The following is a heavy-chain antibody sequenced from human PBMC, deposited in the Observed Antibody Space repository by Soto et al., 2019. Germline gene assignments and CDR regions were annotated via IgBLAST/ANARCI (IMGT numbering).Heavy chain of an antibody. CDR2: MNPINGAT. CDR3: GRGPSPRAPAGGTPYYYAMDV. J-gene: IGHJ6*02. V-gene: IGHV1-8*02. D-gene: IGHD6-13*01. Sequence: ASVKFSCKASGYDFTAYDINWVRQASGQGLEWMGWMNPINGATGSARRFQGRVSMTRNTATATAYLELTSLRSDDSAVYYCGRGPSPRAPAGGTPYYYAMDVWGQGTTVTAP. CDR1: GYDFTAYD.